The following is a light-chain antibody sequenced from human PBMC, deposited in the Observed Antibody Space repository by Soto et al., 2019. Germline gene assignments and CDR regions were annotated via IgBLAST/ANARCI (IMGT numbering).Light chain of an antibody. CDR2: DAS. V-gene: IGKV1-5*01. CDR1: QSISSW. J-gene: IGKJ5*01. CDR3: QQLNSYPIT. Sequence: DIQMTQSPSTLSASVGDRVTITCRASQSISSWLAWYQQKQGKAPKLLIYDASSLESGVPSRFSGSGSGTEFTLTISSLQPDDFATYYCQQLNSYPITFGQGTRLEIK.